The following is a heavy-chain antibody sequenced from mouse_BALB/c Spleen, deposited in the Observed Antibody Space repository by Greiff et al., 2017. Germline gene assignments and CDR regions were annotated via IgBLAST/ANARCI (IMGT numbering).Heavy chain of an antibody. Sequence: VQLQQSGAELAKPGASVKMSCKASGYTFTSYWMHWVKQRPGQGLEWIGYINPSTGYTEYNQKFKDKATLTADKSSSTAYMQLSSLTSEDSAVYYCARSSITTVVAGDYWGQGTTLTVSS. V-gene: IGHV1-7*01. CDR2: INPSTGYT. J-gene: IGHJ2*01. CDR3: ARSSITTVVAGDY. CDR1: GYTFTSYW. D-gene: IGHD1-1*01.